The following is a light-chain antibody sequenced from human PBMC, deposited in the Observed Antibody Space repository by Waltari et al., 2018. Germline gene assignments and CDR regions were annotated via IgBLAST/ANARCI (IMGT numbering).Light chain of an antibody. J-gene: IGLJ2*01. Sequence: QSALTQPASVSGSPGQSIPIPCTGTSSDVGGYNSVCWYQDHPGQAPKVIIYDVSDRPSGISERFSGSKSGNTASLTISGLQAEDEADYYCSSQSSDNVVLFGGGTKLTVL. V-gene: IGLV2-14*03. CDR3: SSQSSDNVVL. CDR2: DVS. CDR1: SSDVGGYNS.